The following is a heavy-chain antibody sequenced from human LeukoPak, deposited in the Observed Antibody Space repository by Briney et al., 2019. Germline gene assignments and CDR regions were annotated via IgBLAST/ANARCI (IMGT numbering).Heavy chain of an antibody. J-gene: IGHJ3*02. Sequence: SETLSLTCTVSGGSISSYYWSWIRQPPGKGLEWIGYIYYNGSTSYNPSLRSRVTISVDTSKNQFSLKLSSVTAADTAVYYCARDSGVRLGAFDIWGQGTMVTVSS. V-gene: IGHV4-59*12. D-gene: IGHD3-3*01. CDR1: GGSISSYY. CDR2: IYYNGST. CDR3: ARDSGVRLGAFDI.